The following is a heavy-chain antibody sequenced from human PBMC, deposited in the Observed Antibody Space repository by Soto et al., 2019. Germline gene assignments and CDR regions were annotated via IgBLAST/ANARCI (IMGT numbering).Heavy chain of an antibody. CDR2: IRSNGGTT. CDR3: SRGGLLSSRAFLDN. Sequence: PCGCVRLSCSACGLSLRNYVMHWARQAPGKGLEYVSAIRSNGGTTYYADSVKGRFTMSRDKSKSTLYLQMTSLRAEDTAVYYCSRGGLLSSRAFLDNWAQEPLGTASS. V-gene: IGHV3-64D*06. J-gene: IGHJ4*01. CDR1: GLSLRNYV. D-gene: IGHD3-16*01.